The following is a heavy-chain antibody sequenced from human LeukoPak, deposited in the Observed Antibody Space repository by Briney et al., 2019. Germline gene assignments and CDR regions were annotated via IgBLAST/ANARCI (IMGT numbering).Heavy chain of an antibody. Sequence: SETLSLTCTVSGGSISSYYWSWIRQPPGKGLEWIGYIYYSGSTNYNPPLKSRVTISVDTSKNQFSLKLSSVTAADTAVYYCARIFLFPYGMDVWGQGTTVTVSS. J-gene: IGHJ6*02. D-gene: IGHD2-21*01. CDR3: ARIFLFPYGMDV. CDR1: GGSISSYY. CDR2: IYYSGST. V-gene: IGHV4-59*01.